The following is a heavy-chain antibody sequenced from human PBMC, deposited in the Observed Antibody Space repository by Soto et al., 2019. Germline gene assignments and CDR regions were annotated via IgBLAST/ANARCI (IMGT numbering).Heavy chain of an antibody. V-gene: IGHV4-31*03. CDR2: IYYSGST. CDR3: ARGHSSGWYADY. J-gene: IGHJ4*02. CDR1: GGSISSGGYY. Sequence: SETLSLTCTVSGGSISSGGYYWSWIRQHPGKGLEWIGYIYYSGSTYYNPSLKSRVTISVDTSKNQFSLKLSSVTAADTAVYYCARGHSSGWYADYWGQGTLVTVSS. D-gene: IGHD6-19*01.